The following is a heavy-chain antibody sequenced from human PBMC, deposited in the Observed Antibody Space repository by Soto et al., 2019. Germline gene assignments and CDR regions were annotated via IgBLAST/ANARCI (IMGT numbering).Heavy chain of an antibody. CDR2: IYYSGST. J-gene: IGHJ4*02. CDR3: ASLELMVYSTDY. Sequence: SETLSLTCTVSGGSISSSSYYWGWIRQPPGKGLEWIGSIYYSGSTYYNPSLKSRVTISVDTSKNQFSLKLSSVTAADTAVYYCASLELMVYSTDYWGQGTLVTVSS. D-gene: IGHD2-8*01. V-gene: IGHV4-39*01. CDR1: GGSISSSSYY.